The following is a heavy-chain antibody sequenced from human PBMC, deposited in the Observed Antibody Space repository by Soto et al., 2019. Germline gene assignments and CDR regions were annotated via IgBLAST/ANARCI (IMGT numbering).Heavy chain of an antibody. Sequence: ASVKVSCKASGYTFTSYCISWVLQAPGQGLEWMGWISAYNGNTNYAQKLQGRVTMTTDTSTSTAYMELRSLRSDDMAVYYCARDCSGGSCYAEPFDPWGQGTLVTVSS. D-gene: IGHD2-15*01. CDR2: ISAYNGNT. CDR1: GYTFTSYC. V-gene: IGHV1-18*03. CDR3: ARDCSGGSCYAEPFDP. J-gene: IGHJ5*02.